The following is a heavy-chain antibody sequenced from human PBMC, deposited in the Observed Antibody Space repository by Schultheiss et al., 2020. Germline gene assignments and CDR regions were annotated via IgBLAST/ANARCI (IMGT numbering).Heavy chain of an antibody. Sequence: SETLSLTCAVSGGSISSSNWWSWVRQPPGKGLEWIGEIYHSGSTNYNPSLKSRVTISVDKSKNQFSLKLSSVTAADTAVYYCARRRFRELLDHYYYYGMDVWGQGTTVTVSS. D-gene: IGHD3-10*01. CDR3: ARRRFRELLDHYYYYGMDV. V-gene: IGHV4-4*02. J-gene: IGHJ6*02. CDR2: IYHSGST. CDR1: GGSISSSNW.